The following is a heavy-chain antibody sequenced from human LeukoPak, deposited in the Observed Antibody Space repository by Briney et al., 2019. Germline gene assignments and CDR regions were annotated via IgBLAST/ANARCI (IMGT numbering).Heavy chain of an antibody. Sequence: GGSLRLSCGASGFTFSSYGMHWVRQAPGKGREWVAFIRYDGSKEYYADSVKGRFTISRDNSKNTLYSQMNSLKTEDTAVYYCAKDSRYYYVGYWGQGTLVTVSS. V-gene: IGHV3-30*02. D-gene: IGHD1-14*01. CDR2: IRYDGSKE. CDR1: GFTFSSYG. J-gene: IGHJ4*02. CDR3: AKDSRYYYVGY.